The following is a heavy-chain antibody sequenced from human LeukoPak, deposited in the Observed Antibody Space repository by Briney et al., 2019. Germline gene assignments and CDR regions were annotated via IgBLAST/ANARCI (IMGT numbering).Heavy chain of an antibody. D-gene: IGHD3-9*01. CDR1: GFTFSSYW. J-gene: IGHJ4*02. CDR2: ISSSSSTI. CDR3: AKDVPYYDILTGYYGGYYFDY. V-gene: IGHV3-48*01. Sequence: GGSLRLSCAASGFTFSSYWMNWVRQAPGKGLEWVSYISSSSSTIYYADSVKGRFTISRDNAKNSLYLQMNSLRAEDTAVYYRAKDVPYYDILTGYYGGYYFDYWGQGTLVTVSS.